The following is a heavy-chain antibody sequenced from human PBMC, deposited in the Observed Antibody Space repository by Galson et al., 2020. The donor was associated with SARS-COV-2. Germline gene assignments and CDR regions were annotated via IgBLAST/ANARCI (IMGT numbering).Heavy chain of an antibody. CDR3: AMSPQLLPATD. J-gene: IGHJ4*02. CDR2: IYPGDSDT. Sequence: GESLKISCKGSGYFFTSNWIGWVRQAPGKGLEWMGIIYPGDSDTRYSPSFQGQVTISADKSINTAYLQWSSLKASDTAMYYCAMSPQLLPATDWGQGTVVTVSS. D-gene: IGHD2-2*01. CDR1: GYFFTSNW. V-gene: IGHV5-51*01.